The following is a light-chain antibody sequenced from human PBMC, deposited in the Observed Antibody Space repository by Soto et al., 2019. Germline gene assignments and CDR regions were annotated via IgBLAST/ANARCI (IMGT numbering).Light chain of an antibody. Sequence: EIVLTQSPGTLSLSPWERDTISCRASQSVSSSFLAWYQQKVGQAPRLLIYGASSRATGIPDRFSGSGSGTDFTLTISRLEPEDFAVYYCQQYGSSPRTFGQGTRLEIK. CDR3: QQYGSSPRT. J-gene: IGKJ5*01. V-gene: IGKV3-20*01. CDR2: GAS. CDR1: QSVSSSF.